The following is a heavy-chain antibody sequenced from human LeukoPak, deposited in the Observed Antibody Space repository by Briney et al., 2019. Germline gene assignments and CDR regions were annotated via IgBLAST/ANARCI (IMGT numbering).Heavy chain of an antibody. CDR2: MNSNSGNT. Sequence: ASVKVSCKASGYTFTSYDINWVRQATGQGLEWMGWMNSNSGNTGYAQKFQGRVTMTRNTSISTAYMELSSLRSEDTAVYYCARAGTDSGSYYRPTDYWGQGTLVTVSS. V-gene: IGHV1-8*01. CDR1: GYTFTSYD. D-gene: IGHD1-26*01. CDR3: ARAGTDSGSYYRPTDY. J-gene: IGHJ4*02.